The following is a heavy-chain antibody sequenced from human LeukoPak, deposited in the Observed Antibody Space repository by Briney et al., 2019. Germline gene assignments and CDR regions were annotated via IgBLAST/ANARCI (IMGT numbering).Heavy chain of an antibody. Sequence: GASVKVSCKASGYTFTDNYMHWVRQAPGQGLEWTGCINPNSGGSSYAQKFQGRVTMTRDTSISTAYMELTGLTSDDTAVYYCARVLGYCSSTSCSTGFDPWGQGTLVTVSS. V-gene: IGHV1-2*02. CDR3: ARVLGYCSSTSCSTGFDP. J-gene: IGHJ5*02. D-gene: IGHD2-2*01. CDR2: INPNSGGS. CDR1: GYTFTDNY.